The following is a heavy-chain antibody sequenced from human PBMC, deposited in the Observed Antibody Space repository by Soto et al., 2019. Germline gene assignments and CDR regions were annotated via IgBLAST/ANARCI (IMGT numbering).Heavy chain of an antibody. Sequence: SGPTLVNPTQTLTLTCTFSGFSLSTNEVGVGWIRQPPGKALEWLAIIYWDDDKRYSPLLKTRLTVTKDTSKNQVVLTLTNMGAVDTGTSYCARLKDIYLNFDYWGQGSLVTVSS. V-gene: IGHV2-5*02. D-gene: IGHD2-15*01. CDR3: ARLKDIYLNFDY. CDR1: GFSLSTNEVG. J-gene: IGHJ4*02. CDR2: IYWDDDK.